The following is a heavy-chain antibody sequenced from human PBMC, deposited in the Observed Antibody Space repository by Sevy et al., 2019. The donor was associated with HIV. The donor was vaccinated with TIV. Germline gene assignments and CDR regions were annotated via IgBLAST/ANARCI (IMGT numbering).Heavy chain of an antibody. J-gene: IGHJ4*02. D-gene: IGHD6-19*01. CDR1: GGSISSYY. Sequence: SETLSLTCTVSGGSISSYYWSWIRQPPGKGLEWIGYIYYSGSTNYNPSLKSRVTISVDTSKNQFPLKLSSVTAADTAVYYCARRRGWEGYYFDYWGQGTLVTVSS. CDR2: IYYSGST. V-gene: IGHV4-59*01. CDR3: ARRRGWEGYYFDY.